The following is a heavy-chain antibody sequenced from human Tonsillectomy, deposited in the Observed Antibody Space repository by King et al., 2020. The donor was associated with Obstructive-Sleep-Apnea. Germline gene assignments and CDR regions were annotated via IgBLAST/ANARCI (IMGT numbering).Heavy chain of an antibody. CDR1: GFTFCSFG. J-gene: IGHJ4*02. D-gene: IGHD6-19*01. CDR2: KKEGGSEK. V-gene: IGHV3-7*03. CDR3: ATNSAWCHGY. Sequence: VQLVESGGGLVQPGGALRLSCTASGFTFCSFGMSGVRHAPGGGREWVANKKEGGSEKYHGDSEKGRVTISRDNAKNSLYLQMNSLRAEDTAVYYCATNSAWCHGYWGQGTLVTVSS.